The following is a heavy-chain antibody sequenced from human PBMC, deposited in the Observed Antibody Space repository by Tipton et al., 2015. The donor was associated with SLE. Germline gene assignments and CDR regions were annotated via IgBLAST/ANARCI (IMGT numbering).Heavy chain of an antibody. CDR1: GGSVSSGSYY. CDR3: ASLFYGDFAYYFDY. V-gene: IGHV4-61*01. D-gene: IGHD4-17*01. J-gene: IGHJ4*02. CDR2: INHSGST. Sequence: TLSLTCTVSGGSVSSGSYYWSWIRQPPGKGLEWIGEINHSGSTNYNPSLKSRVTISVDTSKNQFSLKLSSVTAADTAVYYCASLFYGDFAYYFDYWGQGTLVTVSS.